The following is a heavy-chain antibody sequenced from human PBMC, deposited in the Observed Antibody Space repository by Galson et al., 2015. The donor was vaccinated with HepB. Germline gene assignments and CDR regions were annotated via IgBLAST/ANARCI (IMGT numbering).Heavy chain of an antibody. Sequence: SLRLSCAASGFTFSDYSMTWIRQAPGKGLEWVSSISSSSSYIYYADSVKGRFTISRDNAKNSLYLQMNSLRAEDTAVYYCARDLAGEFDYWGQGTLVTVSS. CDR1: GFTFSDYS. CDR3: ARDLAGEFDY. D-gene: IGHD3-16*01. J-gene: IGHJ4*02. CDR2: ISSSSSYI. V-gene: IGHV3-11*06.